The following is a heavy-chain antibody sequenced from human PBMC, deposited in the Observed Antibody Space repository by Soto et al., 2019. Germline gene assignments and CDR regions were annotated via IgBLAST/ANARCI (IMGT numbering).Heavy chain of an antibody. CDR2: IYYSGST. Sequence: LSLTCTVSGGSISSGDYYWSWIRQPPGKGLEWIGYIYYSGSTYHNPSLKSRVTISVDTSKNQFSLKLSSVTAADTAVYYCASGAAGYCSGGSCYLPRLYYYYGMDVWGQGTTVTVSS. D-gene: IGHD2-15*01. V-gene: IGHV4-30-4*01. CDR1: GGSISSGDYY. CDR3: ASGAAGYCSGGSCYLPRLYYYYGMDV. J-gene: IGHJ6*02.